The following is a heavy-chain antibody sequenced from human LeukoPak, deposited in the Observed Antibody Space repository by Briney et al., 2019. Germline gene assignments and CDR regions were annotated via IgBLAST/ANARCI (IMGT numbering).Heavy chain of an antibody. CDR2: ISVSGGTT. J-gene: IGHJ4*02. CDR1: GFTFSSYA. CDR3: AKTYYDFWSGYLGDYFDY. Sequence: PGGSLRLSCAASGFTFSSYAMSWVRQAPGKGLEWVSAISVSGGTTYYADSVKGRFTISRDNSKNTLYLQMNSLRAEDTAVYYCAKTYYDFWSGYLGDYFDYWGQGTLVTVSS. D-gene: IGHD3-3*01. V-gene: IGHV3-23*01.